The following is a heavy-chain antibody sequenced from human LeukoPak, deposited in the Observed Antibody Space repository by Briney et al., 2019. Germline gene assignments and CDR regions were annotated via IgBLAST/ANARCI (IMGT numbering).Heavy chain of an antibody. CDR1: GYTSTSYG. V-gene: IGHV1-18*01. J-gene: IGHJ4*02. CDR3: ARDLLRRGPSTFDY. CDR2: ISAYNGNT. D-gene: IGHD4-17*01. Sequence: ASVKVSCKASGYTSTSYGISWVRQAPGQGLEWMGWISAYNGNTNYAQKLQGRVTMTTDTSTSTAYMELRSLRSDDTAVYYCARDLLRRGPSTFDYWGQGTLVTVSS.